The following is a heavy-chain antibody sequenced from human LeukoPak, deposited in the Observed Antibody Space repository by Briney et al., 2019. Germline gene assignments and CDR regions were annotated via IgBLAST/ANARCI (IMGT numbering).Heavy chain of an antibody. CDR3: ARFSSGCSTSSCYLTY. J-gene: IGHJ4*02. Sequence: SETLSLTCSVSGGSVSSHYWSWIRQPPGKGLELIGQIHDTGSTFYNPSLRGRVTISLDTSNNQFSLKLTSMTAADTAVYYCARFSSGCSTSSCYLTYWGQGTLVTVS. CDR1: GGSVSSHY. CDR2: IHDTGST. D-gene: IGHD2-2*01. V-gene: IGHV4-59*02.